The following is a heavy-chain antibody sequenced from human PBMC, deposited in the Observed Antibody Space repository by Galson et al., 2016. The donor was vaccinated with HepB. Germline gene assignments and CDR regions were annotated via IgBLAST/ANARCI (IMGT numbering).Heavy chain of an antibody. J-gene: IGHJ1*01. CDR3: ARSGGSAGMH. CDR1: GGPIRGAS. D-gene: IGHD3-16*01. V-gene: IGHV4-59*08. Sequence: ETLSLTCSVSGGPIRGASWSWTRQPPGKGREWIANRRDSGNTNYNPSLKSRVTISVDTSINQYTLRLSSVTAGDTAVYYCARSGGSAGMHWGQGTLVTVSS. CDR2: RRDSGNT.